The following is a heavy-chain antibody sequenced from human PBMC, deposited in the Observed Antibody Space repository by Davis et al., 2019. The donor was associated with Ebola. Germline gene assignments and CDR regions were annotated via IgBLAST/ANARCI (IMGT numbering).Heavy chain of an antibody. CDR1: GGSISSGSYY. J-gene: IGHJ6*02. CDR2: INHSGST. V-gene: IGHV4-39*07. CDR3: ARHSHYGMDV. Sequence: SETLSLTCSVSGGSISSGSYYWGWIRQPPGKGLEWIGEINHSGSTNYNPSLKSRVTISVDTSKNQFSLKLSSVTAADTAVYYCARHSHYGMDVWGQGTTVTVSS.